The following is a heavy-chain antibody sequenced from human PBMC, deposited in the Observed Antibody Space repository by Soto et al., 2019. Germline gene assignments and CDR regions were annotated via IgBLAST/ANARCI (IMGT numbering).Heavy chain of an antibody. Sequence: QITLKESGPTLVKPTQTLTLTCTFSGFSLSTSGVGVGWIRQPPGKALEWLVLIYWDDDKRYSPSLKSRLTIHKDPSKSQVVLTMTNMDPVDTATYYCARPYSSGWYYRYWGQGTLVTVSS. CDR3: ARPYSSGWYYRY. CDR1: GFSLSTSGVG. V-gene: IGHV2-5*02. CDR2: IYWDDDK. J-gene: IGHJ4*02. D-gene: IGHD6-19*01.